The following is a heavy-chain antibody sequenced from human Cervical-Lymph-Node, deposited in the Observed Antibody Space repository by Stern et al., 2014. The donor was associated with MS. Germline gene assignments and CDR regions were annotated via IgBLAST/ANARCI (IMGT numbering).Heavy chain of an antibody. CDR3: ARQRYFDY. Sequence: MQLVQSGPEVKRPGESLKISCQASGYTFTSYWIGWVRQMPGKGLEWIAIIFPGGSDIRYSPSFQGQVTISADKPSSTAYLQWNTLKASDTAIYYCARQRYFDYWGQGTLVTVSS. J-gene: IGHJ4*02. CDR1: GYTFTSYW. V-gene: IGHV5-51*01. CDR2: IFPGGSDI.